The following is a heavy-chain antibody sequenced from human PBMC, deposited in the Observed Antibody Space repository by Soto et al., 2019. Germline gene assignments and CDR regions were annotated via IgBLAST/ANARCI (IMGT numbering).Heavy chain of an antibody. D-gene: IGHD3-22*01. CDR3: ARDRLPMVVVVMGWFDP. CDR1: GFSFRDYY. CDR2: ISGSGNTI. J-gene: IGHJ5*02. V-gene: IGHV3-11*01. Sequence: GGSLRLSCAASGFSFRDYYMSWIRQAPGKGLEWISYISGSGNTIYYADSVKGRFIISRDNAKNSLSLQMNSLRADDTAVYYCARDRLPMVVVVMGWFDPWGQGTLVPVSS.